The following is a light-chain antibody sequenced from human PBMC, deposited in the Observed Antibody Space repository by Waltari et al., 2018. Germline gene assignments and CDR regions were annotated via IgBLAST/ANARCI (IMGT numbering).Light chain of an antibody. CDR3: QQYNRLT. Sequence: DIQMTQSPSTLSASVGDRVTITCRASQSISSWLAWYQKKPGKAPKLLIYDASSLESGVPSRFSGSGSGTEFNLTISSLQPDDFATYYCQQYNRLTFGGGTKVEIK. CDR1: QSISSW. V-gene: IGKV1-5*01. J-gene: IGKJ4*01. CDR2: DAS.